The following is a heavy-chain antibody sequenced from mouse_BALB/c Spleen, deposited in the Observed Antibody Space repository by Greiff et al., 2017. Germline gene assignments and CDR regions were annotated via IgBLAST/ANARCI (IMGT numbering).Heavy chain of an antibody. CDR3: ARGNNWDWFAY. V-gene: IGHV1-63*02. D-gene: IGHD4-1*01. CDR2: IYPGGGYT. Sequence: QVQLQQSGAELVRPGTSVKISCKASGYTFTNYWLGWVKQRPGHGLEWIGDIYPGGGYTNYNEKFKGKATLTADTSSSTAYMQLSSLTSEDSAVYFCARGNNWDWFAYWGQGTLVTVSA. J-gene: IGHJ3*01. CDR1: GYTFTNYW.